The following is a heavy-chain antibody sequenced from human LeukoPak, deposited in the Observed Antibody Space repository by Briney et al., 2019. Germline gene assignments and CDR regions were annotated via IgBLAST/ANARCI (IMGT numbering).Heavy chain of an antibody. CDR1: GGSISSSNW. D-gene: IGHD3-10*01. CDR2: IYHSGST. J-gene: IGHJ5*02. CDR3: ATFRYGSGINWFDP. Sequence: SETLSLTCAVSGGSISSSNWWSWVRQPPGKGLEWIGEIYHSGSTNYNPSLKSRVTISVDKSKNQFSLKLSSVTAADTAVYYCATFRYGSGINWFDPWGQGTLVTVSS. V-gene: IGHV4-4*02.